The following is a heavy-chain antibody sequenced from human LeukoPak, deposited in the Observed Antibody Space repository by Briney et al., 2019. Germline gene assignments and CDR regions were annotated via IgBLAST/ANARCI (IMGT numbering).Heavy chain of an antibody. CDR1: AFTFSSYA. D-gene: IGHD3-22*01. V-gene: IGHV3-23*01. J-gene: IGHJ4*02. CDR2: ISGSGGST. Sequence: PGGSLRLSCAASAFTFSSYAMSWVRQAPGKGLEWVSAISGSGGSTYYADSVKGRFTISRDNSKNTLYLQMNSLRAEDTAVYYCAKSPDSSGYFCYFDYWGQGTLVTVSS. CDR3: AKSPDSSGYFCYFDY.